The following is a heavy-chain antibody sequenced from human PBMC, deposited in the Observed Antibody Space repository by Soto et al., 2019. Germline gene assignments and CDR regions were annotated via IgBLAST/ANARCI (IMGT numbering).Heavy chain of an antibody. V-gene: IGHV3-49*03. CDR2: IRSNTYGGTT. D-gene: IGHD5-12*01. CDR1: GFTFGDYA. CDR3: TRAYNRYPPGAFDI. Sequence: SLRLSCTASGFTFGDYAMSWFRQAPGKGLEWVGFIRSNTYGGTTEYAASVEGRLTISRDDSKTIAYLQMNSLKTEDTAVYYCTRAYNRYPPGAFDIFGQGT. J-gene: IGHJ3*02.